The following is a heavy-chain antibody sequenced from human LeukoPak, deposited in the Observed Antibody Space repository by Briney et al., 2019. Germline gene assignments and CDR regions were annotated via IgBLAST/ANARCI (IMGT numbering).Heavy chain of an antibody. V-gene: IGHV4-59*01. Sequence: SETLSLTCTVSGVSISTYYWSWIRQPPGKGLEWIGYIYYSGNSNYDPSLKSRVTISVDTSKNQFSLKLSSVTAADTAVYYCARVGTYAFDIWGQGTMVTVSS. CDR3: ARVGTYAFDI. CDR1: GVSISTYY. CDR2: IYYSGNS. J-gene: IGHJ3*02.